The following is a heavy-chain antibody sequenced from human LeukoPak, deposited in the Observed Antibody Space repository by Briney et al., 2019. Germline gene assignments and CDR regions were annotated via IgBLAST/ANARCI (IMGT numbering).Heavy chain of an antibody. V-gene: IGHV3-23*01. CDR1: GFTLRSYA. CDR3: AKVGLVFDY. CDR2: ISGRGSST. Sequence: GGSLRLSCAASGFTLRSYAMSWVRQAPGKGLEWVSGISGRGSSTYYADSVRGRFTISRDNSKNTLYLQMNSLRAEDTAVYYCAKVGLVFDYWGQGTLVTVSS. J-gene: IGHJ4*02. D-gene: IGHD3/OR15-3a*01.